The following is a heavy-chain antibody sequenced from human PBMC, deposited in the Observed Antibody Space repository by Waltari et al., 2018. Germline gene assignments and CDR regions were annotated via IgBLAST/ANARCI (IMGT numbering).Heavy chain of an antibody. Sequence: EVQLLESGGGLVQPGGSLRLSCAASGFTFSSYAMSWVRQAPGRGLEWVSAISGSGGSTYYADSVKGRFTISRDNSKNTLYLQMNSLRAEDTAVYYCAKEGVRGVKTNPIYFDYWGQGTLVTVSS. CDR3: AKEGVRGVKTNPIYFDY. D-gene: IGHD3-10*01. CDR1: GFTFSSYA. CDR2: ISGSGGST. V-gene: IGHV3-23*01. J-gene: IGHJ4*02.